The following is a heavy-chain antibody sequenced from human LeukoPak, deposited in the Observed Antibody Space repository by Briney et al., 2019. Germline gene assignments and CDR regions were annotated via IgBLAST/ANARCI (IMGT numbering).Heavy chain of an antibody. V-gene: IGHV2-5*02. CDR3: ARKNYGDYGVGAFDI. CDR2: IYWDDDK. CDR1: GFSLSTSGGG. Sequence: SGPTLVKPTQTLTLTCTFSGFSLSTSGGGVGWIRQPPGKALEWLALIYWDDDKRYSPSLKSRLTITKDTYKNQVVLTMTNMDPVDTATYYCARKNYGDYGVGAFDIWGQGTMVTVSS. D-gene: IGHD4-17*01. J-gene: IGHJ3*02.